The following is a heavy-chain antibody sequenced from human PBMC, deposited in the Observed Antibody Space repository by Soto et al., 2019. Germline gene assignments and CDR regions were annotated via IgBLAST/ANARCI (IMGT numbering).Heavy chain of an antibody. CDR2: ISYDGSNK. V-gene: IGHV3-30-3*01. CDR3: ARESPPSHGQQWLVLYYYYYYGMDV. Sequence: GGSLRLSCAASGFTFSSYAMHWVRQAPGKGLEWVAFISYDGSNKYYADSVKGRFTISRDNSKNTLYLQMNSLRAEDTAVYYCARESPPSHGQQWLVLYYYYYYGMDVWGQGTTVTVSS. CDR1: GFTFSSYA. J-gene: IGHJ6*02. D-gene: IGHD6-19*01.